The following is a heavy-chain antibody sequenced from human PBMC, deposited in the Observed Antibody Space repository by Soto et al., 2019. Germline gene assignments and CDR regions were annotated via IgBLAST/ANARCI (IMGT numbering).Heavy chain of an antibody. V-gene: IGHV1-58*01. Sequence: GASVKVSCKASGFTFTSSAVQWVRQARGQRLEWIGWIGVGSGNRHYAQKLQGRVTMTTDTSTSTAYMELRSLRSDDTAVYYCARDTLPGPFDYWGQGTLVTVSS. J-gene: IGHJ4*02. CDR1: GFTFTSSA. CDR2: IGVGSGNR. CDR3: ARDTLPGPFDY.